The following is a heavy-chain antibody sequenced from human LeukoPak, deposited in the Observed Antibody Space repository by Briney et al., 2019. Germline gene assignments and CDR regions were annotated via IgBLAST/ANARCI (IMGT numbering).Heavy chain of an antibody. J-gene: IGHJ5*02. V-gene: IGHV3-23*01. CDR1: GITLSNYG. CDR2: ISGSGGST. CDR3: AKGPGARGRFNWFDP. D-gene: IGHD6-19*01. Sequence: GGSLRLSCAVSGITLSNYGMSWVRQAPGKGLEWVAGISGSGGSTNYADSAKGRFTISRDNRKNTLYLQMNSLRVEDTAVYFCAKGPGARGRFNWFDPWGQGTLVTVSS.